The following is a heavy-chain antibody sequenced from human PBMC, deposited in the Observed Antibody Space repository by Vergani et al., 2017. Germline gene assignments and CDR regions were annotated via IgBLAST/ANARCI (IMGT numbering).Heavy chain of an antibody. Sequence: QVQLVQSGAEVKKPGSSVKVSCKASGGTFSSYAISWVRQAPGQGLEWMGGIIPIFGTASYAQKFQGRVTITADESTSTAYMELSSLRSEDTAVYYCAFSPGQMATITWIDAFDIWGQGTMVTVSS. CDR1: GGTFSSYA. CDR2: IIPIFGTA. V-gene: IGHV1-69*01. J-gene: IGHJ3*02. D-gene: IGHD5-24*01. CDR3: AFSPGQMATITWIDAFDI.